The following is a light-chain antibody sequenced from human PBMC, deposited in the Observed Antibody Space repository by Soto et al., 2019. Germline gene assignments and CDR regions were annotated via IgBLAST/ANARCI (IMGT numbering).Light chain of an antibody. V-gene: IGKV3-20*01. J-gene: IGKJ1*01. Sequence: EIVLTQSPGTLSLSPGEKATLSCRASQSVSSSYLAWYQKKPGQAPRLLIYGASNRATGIPDRFSGSGSGTDLTLTITRLGPEDFAVYYCHQYGASRAFGQGTKVDIK. CDR2: GAS. CDR3: HQYGASRA. CDR1: QSVSSSY.